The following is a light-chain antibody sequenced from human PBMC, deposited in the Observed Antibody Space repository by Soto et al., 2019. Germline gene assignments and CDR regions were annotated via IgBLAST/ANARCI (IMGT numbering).Light chain of an antibody. CDR1: QTIASRY. V-gene: IGKV3-20*01. Sequence: EIVLTQSPGTLSLSPGERATLSCRASQTIASRYLAWYQHQPGQAPRLLIYRTFARAPGIPDRFSGGGSGTGLTLNLSRLEREDFAVYYCQQYDTSPPTFVQGTRRDIK. CDR3: QQYDTSPPT. CDR2: RTF. J-gene: IGKJ5*01.